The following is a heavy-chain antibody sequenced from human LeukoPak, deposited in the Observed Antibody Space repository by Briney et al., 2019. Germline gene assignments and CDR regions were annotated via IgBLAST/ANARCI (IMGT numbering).Heavy chain of an antibody. Sequence: ASVKVSCKASGYTFTSYHMHWVRQAPGQGLEWMGIINPSGGSTGYAQKFQGRITMTRDTSTNTVYMDLNSLRAEDTAVYYCARDQGSYGDYVSRPHDYWGQGTLVTVSS. V-gene: IGHV1-46*01. CDR3: ARDQGSYGDYVSRPHDY. D-gene: IGHD4-17*01. CDR2: INPSGGST. CDR1: GYTFTSYH. J-gene: IGHJ4*02.